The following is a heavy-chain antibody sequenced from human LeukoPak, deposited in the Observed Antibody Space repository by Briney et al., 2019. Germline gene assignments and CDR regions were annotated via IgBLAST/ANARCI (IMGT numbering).Heavy chain of an antibody. CDR3: AKGSDRYYYDY. V-gene: IGHV3-23*01. Sequence: GGSLRLSCAASGFTFSSYAMTWVRQAPGKGLEWVSSISVGSISTYFADPMKGRFTISRDNSKNTLYLQMNSLRAEDTATYYCAKGSDRYYYDYWGPGSLGSVSS. CDR2: ISVGSIST. J-gene: IGHJ4*02. CDR1: GFTFSSYA.